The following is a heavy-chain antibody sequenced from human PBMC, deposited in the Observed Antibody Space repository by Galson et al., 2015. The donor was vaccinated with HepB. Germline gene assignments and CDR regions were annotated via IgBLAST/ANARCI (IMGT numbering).Heavy chain of an antibody. CDR2: ISYDGGTK. D-gene: IGHD4-23*01. V-gene: IGHV3-30*04. CDR3: ARGEDSGGLCDH. J-gene: IGHJ4*02. Sequence: SLRLSCAPSGFTFNSHAMHWVRQAPGKGLEWVAVISYDGGTKYYADSVKGRFTVSRDNSKNTLYMQMSRLRVEDTAVYYCARGEDSGGLCDHWGQGTLVTVSS. CDR1: GFTFNSHA.